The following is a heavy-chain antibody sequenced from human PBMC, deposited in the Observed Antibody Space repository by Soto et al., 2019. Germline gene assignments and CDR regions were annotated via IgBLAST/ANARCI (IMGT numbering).Heavy chain of an antibody. V-gene: IGHV3-66*02. CDR3: ARVSGDPCAFDI. CDR1: GFTVSSNY. CDR2: IYSGGSN. Sequence: GGSLRLSCAASGFTVSSNYMSWVRQAPGKGLEWVSVIYSGGSNYYADSVKGRFTISRENTKNTLYLQMSNLRAEETAVYYCARVSGDPCAFDIWGQGTMVTVSS. D-gene: IGHD3-10*01. J-gene: IGHJ3*02.